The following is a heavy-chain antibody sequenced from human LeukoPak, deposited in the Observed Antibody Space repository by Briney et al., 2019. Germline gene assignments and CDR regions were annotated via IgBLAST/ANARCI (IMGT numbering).Heavy chain of an antibody. D-gene: IGHD3-22*01. CDR1: GFTFIKGW. J-gene: IGHJ4*02. CDR3: AKDRYDSSGYYSVPGY. V-gene: IGHV3-15*01. Sequence: GGSLRLSCTASGFTFIKGWMSWVRQAPGKGLEWVGRVKSKSDGGTIDYGAPVKGRFTISRDDSKNMLYLQMNSLQTEDTAVYYCAKDRYDSSGYYSVPGYWGQGTLVTVSS. CDR2: VKSKSDGGTI.